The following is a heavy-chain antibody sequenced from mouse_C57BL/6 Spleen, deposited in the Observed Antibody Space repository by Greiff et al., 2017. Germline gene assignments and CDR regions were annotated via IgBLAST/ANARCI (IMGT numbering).Heavy chain of an antibody. CDR3: AMRRYYFDY. CDR1: GFTFSDYG. Sequence: VKLMESGGGLVKPGGSLKLSCAASGFTFSDYGMHWVRQAPEKGLEWVAYISSGSSTIYYADTVKGRFTISRDNAKNTLFLQMTSLRSRDTAMYYCAMRRYYFDYWGQGTTRTVSS. V-gene: IGHV5-17*01. J-gene: IGHJ2*01. CDR2: ISSGSSTI.